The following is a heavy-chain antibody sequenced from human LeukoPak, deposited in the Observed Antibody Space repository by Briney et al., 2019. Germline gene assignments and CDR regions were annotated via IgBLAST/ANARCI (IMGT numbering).Heavy chain of an antibody. CDR1: GGSISSGGYY. V-gene: IGHV4-31*03. D-gene: IGHD3-22*01. Sequence: SETLSLTCTVSGGSISSGGYYWSWIRQHPRKGLEWIGYIYYSGSTYYNPSLKSRVTISVDTSKNQFSLKLSSVTAADTAVYYCARDTYYYDSSGYYYKDSPNDAFDIWGQGTMVTVSS. J-gene: IGHJ3*02. CDR3: ARDTYYYDSSGYYYKDSPNDAFDI. CDR2: IYYSGST.